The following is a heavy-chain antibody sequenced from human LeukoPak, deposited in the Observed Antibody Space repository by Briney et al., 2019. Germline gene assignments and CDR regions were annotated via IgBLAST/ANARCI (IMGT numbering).Heavy chain of an antibody. CDR3: AKVSRVGMDV. CDR2: ISGSGGST. V-gene: IGHV3-23*01. J-gene: IGHJ6*02. D-gene: IGHD1-26*01. CDR1: GFTFSSYS. Sequence: PGGSLRLSCAASGFTFSSYSMNWVRQAPGKGLEWVSAISGSGGSTYYADSVKGRFTISRDNSKNTLYLQMNSLRAEDTAVYYCAKVSRVGMDVWGQGTTVTVSS.